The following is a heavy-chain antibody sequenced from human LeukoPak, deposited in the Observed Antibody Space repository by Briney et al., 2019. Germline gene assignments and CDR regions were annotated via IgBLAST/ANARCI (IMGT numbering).Heavy chain of an antibody. Sequence: PSETLSLTCTVSGGSISSSSYYWGWIRQPPGKGLEWIGSIYYSGSTYYNPSLKSRVTISVDTSKNQFSLKLSSVTAADTAVYYCARTQPVAATDYWGQGTLVTVSS. CDR1: GGSISSSSYY. D-gene: IGHD2-15*01. V-gene: IGHV4-39*07. J-gene: IGHJ4*02. CDR2: IYYSGST. CDR3: ARTQPVAATDY.